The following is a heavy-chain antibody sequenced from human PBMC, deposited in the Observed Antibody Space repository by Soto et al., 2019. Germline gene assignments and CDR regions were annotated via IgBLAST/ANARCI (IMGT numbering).Heavy chain of an antibody. D-gene: IGHD6-6*01. Sequence: QVQLVQSGAEVKKPGASVKVSCKASGYTFTGYYMHWVRQAPGQGLEWMGWINPNSGGTNYAQKFQGRVTMTRDPPISTAYMELSRMRSDDTAVYYCARAVRSRQLGLFDYWGQGTLVTVSS. CDR2: INPNSGGT. J-gene: IGHJ4*02. CDR1: GYTFTGYY. CDR3: ARAVRSRQLGLFDY. V-gene: IGHV1-2*02.